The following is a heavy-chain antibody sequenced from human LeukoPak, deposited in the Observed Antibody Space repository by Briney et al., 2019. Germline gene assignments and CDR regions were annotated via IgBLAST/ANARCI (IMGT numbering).Heavy chain of an antibody. Sequence: GESLKISCKGSGYSFTTYWISWVRQMPGKGLEWMGRIDPSDSYTIYSPSFQGHVAISADKSIDTACLQWSGLKASDTAMYYCARHENIFSAFDIWGQGTMVTVSS. D-gene: IGHD3-9*01. J-gene: IGHJ3*02. CDR3: ARHENIFSAFDI. V-gene: IGHV5-10-1*01. CDR2: IDPSDSYT. CDR1: GYSFTTYW.